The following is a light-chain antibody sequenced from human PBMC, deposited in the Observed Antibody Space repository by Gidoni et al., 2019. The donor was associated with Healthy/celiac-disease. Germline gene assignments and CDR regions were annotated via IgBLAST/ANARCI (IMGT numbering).Light chain of an antibody. J-gene: IGLJ2*01. V-gene: IGLV2-14*03. CDR2: DVS. CDR3: SSYTSSSTRVV. Sequence: LTPPASVSGSPGQSITISCTGTSSDVGGYNYVSWYQQHPGKAPKLMIYDVSNRPSGVSNRFSGSKSGNTASLTISGLQAEDEADYYCSSYTSSSTRVVFGGGTKLTVL. CDR1: SSDVGGYNY.